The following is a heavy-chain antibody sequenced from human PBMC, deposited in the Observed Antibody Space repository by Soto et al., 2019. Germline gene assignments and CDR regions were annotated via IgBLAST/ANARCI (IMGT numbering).Heavy chain of an antibody. D-gene: IGHD3-16*01. Sequence: ASVKVSCKASGYTFTGYYIHWVRQAPGQGLEWMGWINPNSVGTNYAQKFQGRVTMTSDTSINTAYMELNGLRSDDTAVYFCARASSLDRWGQGTQVTVSS. CDR3: ARASSLDR. V-gene: IGHV1-2*02. CDR2: INPNSVGT. J-gene: IGHJ5*02. CDR1: GYTFTGYY.